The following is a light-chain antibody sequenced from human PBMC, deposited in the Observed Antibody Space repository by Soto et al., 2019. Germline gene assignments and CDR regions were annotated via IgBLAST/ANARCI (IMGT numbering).Light chain of an antibody. CDR2: DVS. Sequence: QSVLTQPASVSRSPGQSITISCTGTSSDVGGYNSVSWYQQHPGKAPQLMIYDVSYRPSGVSDRFSGSKSGNTASLTVSGLRAEDEADYYCGSYASTATRVFGGGTKVTVL. CDR3: GSYASTATRV. V-gene: IGLV2-14*01. J-gene: IGLJ3*02. CDR1: SSDVGGYNS.